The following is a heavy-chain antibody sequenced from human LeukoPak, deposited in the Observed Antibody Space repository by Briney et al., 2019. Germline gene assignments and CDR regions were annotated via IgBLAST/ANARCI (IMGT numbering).Heavy chain of an antibody. V-gene: IGHV4-59*08. CDR3: ARRNDFGI. J-gene: IGHJ3*02. CDR1: GGSISGDH. Sequence: SDTLSLTCTVSGGSISGDHWNWIRQPPGKGLEWIGYVYSSGNTNYNPSLKSRVTISIDTSKNQFSLTLSSVTAADTAVYYCARRNDFGIWGQGTMVSVSS. CDR2: VYSSGNT.